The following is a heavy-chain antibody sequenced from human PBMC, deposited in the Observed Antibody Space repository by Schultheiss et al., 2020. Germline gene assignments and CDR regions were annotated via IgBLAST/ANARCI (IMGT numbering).Heavy chain of an antibody. CDR3: ARDNALYYEYSSSPMGWFDP. J-gene: IGHJ5*02. Sequence: SETLSLTCTVSGGSISSSSYHWGWIRQPPGTGLEWIGSIYYSGSTYYNPSLKSRVTISVDTSKNQFSLKLSSVTAADTAVYYCARDNALYYEYSSSPMGWFDPWGQGTLVTVSS. D-gene: IGHD6-6*01. CDR1: GGSISSSSYH. CDR2: IYYSGST. V-gene: IGHV4-39*07.